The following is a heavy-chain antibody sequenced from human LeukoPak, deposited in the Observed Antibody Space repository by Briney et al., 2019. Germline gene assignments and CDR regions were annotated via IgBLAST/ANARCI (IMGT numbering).Heavy chain of an antibody. Sequence: SQTLSLTCTVSGGSISSGDYYWSWIRQRPGKGLEWVGYIYYSGSTYYNPSLKSRVTISVDTSKNQFSLKLSSVTAADTAVYYCARADYYGSGSSAGAFDIWGQGTMVTVSS. CDR2: IYYSGST. V-gene: IGHV4-30-4*01. CDR3: ARADYYGSGSSAGAFDI. D-gene: IGHD3-10*01. CDR1: GGSISSGDYY. J-gene: IGHJ3*02.